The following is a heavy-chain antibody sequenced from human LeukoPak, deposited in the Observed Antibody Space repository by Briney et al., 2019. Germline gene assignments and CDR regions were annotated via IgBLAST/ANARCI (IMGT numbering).Heavy chain of an antibody. CDR2: MNQDRSER. CDR1: GFTFSNYQ. CDR3: AREMSYGDSFDY. J-gene: IGHJ4*02. D-gene: IGHD4-17*01. Sequence: GGSLRLSCAASGFTFSNYQMSWVRQAPGKGLEWVANMNQDRSERYYVDSVKGRFTISRDNAKNSLYLLLNSLRAEDTAVYLCAREMSYGDSFDYWGQGTLVTVSS. V-gene: IGHV3-7*05.